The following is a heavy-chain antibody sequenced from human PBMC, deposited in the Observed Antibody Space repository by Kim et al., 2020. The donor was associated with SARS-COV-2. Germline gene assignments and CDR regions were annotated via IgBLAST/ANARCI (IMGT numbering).Heavy chain of an antibody. CDR3: ARRSQYDTLEGYFDL. D-gene: IGHD3-22*01. J-gene: IGHJ2*01. CDR2: IYPGDSDT. CDR1: GYSFTSYW. Sequence: GESLKISCKGSGYSFTSYWIGWVRQMPGKGLEWMGIIYPGDSDTRYSPSFQGQVTISADKSISTAYLQWSSLKASDTAMYYCARRSQYDTLEGYFDLWGRGTLVTVSS. V-gene: IGHV5-51*01.